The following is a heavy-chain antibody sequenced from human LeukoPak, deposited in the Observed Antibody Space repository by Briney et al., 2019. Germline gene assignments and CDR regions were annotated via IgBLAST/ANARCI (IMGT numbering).Heavy chain of an antibody. D-gene: IGHD5-24*01. CDR1: GFTFSSYG. CDR3: AKAVDLATISVDI. J-gene: IGHJ3*02. V-gene: IGHV3-23*01. CDR2: ISGSGVYT. Sequence: PGGSLRLSCAASGFTFSSYGMSWVRQAPGKGLEWVSGISGSGVYTYYADSVKGRFTISRDNSKNTLYLVMNSLRADDTAVYYCAKAVDLATISVDIWGQGTMVTVSS.